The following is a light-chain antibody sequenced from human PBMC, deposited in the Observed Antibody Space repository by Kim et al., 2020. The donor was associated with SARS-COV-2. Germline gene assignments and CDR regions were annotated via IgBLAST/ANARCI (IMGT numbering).Light chain of an antibody. CDR2: GTS. CDR1: QSVSSN. CDR3: QQYNNWPRT. Sequence: EVVMTQSPAILSVSPGERATLSCRASQSVSSNLAWYQQKPGQAPRLLIYGTSTRATGIPARFSGSGSGTEFTLIISSLQSEDFAVYYCQQYNNWPRTFGQGTKVDIK. V-gene: IGKV3-15*01. J-gene: IGKJ1*01.